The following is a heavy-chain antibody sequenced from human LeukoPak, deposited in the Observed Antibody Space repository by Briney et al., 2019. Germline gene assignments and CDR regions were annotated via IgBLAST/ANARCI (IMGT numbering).Heavy chain of an antibody. CDR3: ARLVVATDAFDI. D-gene: IGHD5-12*01. CDR1: GGSISSYY. J-gene: IGHJ3*02. CDR2: IYYSGST. V-gene: IGHV4-59*08. Sequence: SETLSLTCTVSGGSISSYYWSWIRQPPGKGLEWIGYIYYSGSTNYNPSLKSRVTISVDTSKNQFSLKLSSVTAADTAVYYCARLVVATDAFDIWGQGTMVTVPS.